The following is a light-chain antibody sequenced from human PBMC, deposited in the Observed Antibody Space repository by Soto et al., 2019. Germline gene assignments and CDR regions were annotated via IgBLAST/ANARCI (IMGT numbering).Light chain of an antibody. CDR1: QYVSTN. J-gene: IGKJ5*01. CDR2: DAS. V-gene: IGKV3-11*01. Sequence: EIVMTQSPDTLSVSPGERATLSCRASQYVSTNLAWYQQRPGQAPRLLIYDASNRATGIPARFSGSGSGTDFTLTISSLEPEDFAVYYCQQRSNWPPITFGQGTRLEIK. CDR3: QQRSNWPPIT.